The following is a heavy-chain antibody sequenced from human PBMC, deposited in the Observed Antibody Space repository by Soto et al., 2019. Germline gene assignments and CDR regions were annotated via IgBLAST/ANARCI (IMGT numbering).Heavy chain of an antibody. Sequence: GGSLRLSCAASGFTFSSYDMHWVRQATGKGLEWVSAIGTAGDTYYPGSVKGRFTISRENAKNSLYLQMNSLRAGDTAVYYCARAGEYCSSTSCRSRYYYYMDVWGKGTTVTVSS. CDR1: GFTFSSYD. CDR3: ARAGEYCSSTSCRSRYYYYMDV. V-gene: IGHV3-13*01. J-gene: IGHJ6*03. CDR2: IGTAGDT. D-gene: IGHD2-2*01.